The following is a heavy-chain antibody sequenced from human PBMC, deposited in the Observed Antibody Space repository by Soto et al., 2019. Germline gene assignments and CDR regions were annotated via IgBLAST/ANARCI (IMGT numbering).Heavy chain of an antibody. CDR3: PRRKERSGPYYLDY. CDR2: MNPNTGNT. V-gene: IGHV1-8*01. J-gene: IGHJ4*02. Sequence: QVQLVQSGAEVKKPGASVKVSCKASGYTFATYDFAWVRQATGQGLEWMGWMNPNTGNTGYAQAFRGRVTMTRNTSITTAYMELRSLRSEDTALYFCPRRKERSGPYYLDYWGQGTLVTVSS. CDR1: GYTFATYD.